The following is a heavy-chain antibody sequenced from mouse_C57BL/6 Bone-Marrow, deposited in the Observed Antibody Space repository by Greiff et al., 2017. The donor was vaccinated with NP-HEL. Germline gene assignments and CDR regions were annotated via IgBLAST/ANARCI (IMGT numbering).Heavy chain of an antibody. CDR2: IRSKSSNYAT. CDR3: VRDGDRLGRDWFAY. V-gene: IGHV10-3*01. CDR1: GFTFNTYA. Sequence: EVQLVESGGGLVQPKGSLKLSCAASGFTFNTYAMHWVRQAPGKGLEWVARIRSKSSNYATYYADSVKDRFTISRDDSQSMLYLQMNNLKTEDTAMYYCVRDGDRLGRDWFAYWGQGTLVTVSA. J-gene: IGHJ3*01. D-gene: IGHD4-1*01.